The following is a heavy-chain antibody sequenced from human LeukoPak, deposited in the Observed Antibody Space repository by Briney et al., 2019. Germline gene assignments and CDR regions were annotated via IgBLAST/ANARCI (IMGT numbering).Heavy chain of an antibody. D-gene: IGHD2-21*02. Sequence: GGSLRLSCAASGFTFSSYWMHWVRQAPGKGLVWVARINSDGSSISYADSVKGRLTISRDNAKNTLYLQMNSLRAEDTAVYYCARQVVTLSGDAFDIWGQGTMVTVSS. V-gene: IGHV3-74*01. J-gene: IGHJ3*02. CDR3: ARQVVTLSGDAFDI. CDR1: GFTFSSYW. CDR2: INSDGSSI.